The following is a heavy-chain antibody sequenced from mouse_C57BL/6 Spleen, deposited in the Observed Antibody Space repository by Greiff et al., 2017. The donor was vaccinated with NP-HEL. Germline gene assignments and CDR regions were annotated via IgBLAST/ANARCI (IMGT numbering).Heavy chain of an antibody. CDR2: IDPSDIYI. V-gene: IGHV1-50*01. Sequence: QVQLQQPGAELVKPGASVKLSCKASGYTFTSYWMQWVKQRPGQGLEWIGEIDPSDIYINYNQKFKGEATLTVDTSSSTAYMQLSSLTSEASAVYDCAKVHYYGSSPYFDYWGQGTTLTVSS. J-gene: IGHJ2*01. D-gene: IGHD1-1*01. CDR3: AKVHYYGSSPYFDY. CDR1: GYTFTSYW.